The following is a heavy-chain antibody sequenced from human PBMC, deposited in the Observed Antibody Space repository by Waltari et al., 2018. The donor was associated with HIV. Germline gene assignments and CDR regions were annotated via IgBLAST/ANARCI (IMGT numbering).Heavy chain of an antibody. Sequence: EVQLVESGGGLVQPGGPLRLSCAASGFPFSSYWMPWARQAPGKGLVWVSRINSDGSITSHADSVKGRFTISRDNARNTLYLQMNSLGAEDTAMYYCAKGGTSGYTFGFGRWGQGTLVTVSS. J-gene: IGHJ1*01. V-gene: IGHV3-74*01. CDR3: AKGGTSGYTFGFGR. D-gene: IGHD5-18*01. CDR2: INSDGSIT. CDR1: GFPFSSYW.